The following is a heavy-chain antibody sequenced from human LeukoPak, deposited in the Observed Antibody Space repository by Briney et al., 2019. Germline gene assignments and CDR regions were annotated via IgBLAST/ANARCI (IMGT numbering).Heavy chain of an antibody. V-gene: IGHV3-30*18. J-gene: IGHJ4*02. CDR2: ISYDGSNK. CDR3: AKDVSPLYYDILTGIDY. Sequence: GRSLRLSCAASGFTFSSYGMHWVRQAPGKGLEWVAAISYDGSNKYYADSVKGRFTISRDNSKNTLYLQMNSLRAEDTAVYYCAKDVSPLYYDILTGIDYWGQGTLVTVSS. CDR1: GFTFSSYG. D-gene: IGHD3-9*01.